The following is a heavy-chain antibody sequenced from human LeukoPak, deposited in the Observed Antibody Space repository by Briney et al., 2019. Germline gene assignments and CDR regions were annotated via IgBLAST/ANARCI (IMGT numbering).Heavy chain of an antibody. J-gene: IGHJ4*02. V-gene: IGHV1-18*01. CDR1: GYSFINYG. CDR3: ARVDILTGYYFFDN. CDR2: ISANNGNT. D-gene: IGHD3-9*01. Sequence: ASVKVSCKASGYSFINYGISWVRQAPGQGLEWMGWISANNGNTKYVQKFQGGVTMTTDTATSTAYMEVRSLTSDDTAVYYCARVDILTGYYFFDNWGQGTLVTVSS.